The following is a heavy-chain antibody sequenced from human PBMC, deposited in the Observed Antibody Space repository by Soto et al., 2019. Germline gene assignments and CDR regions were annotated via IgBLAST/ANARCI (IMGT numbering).Heavy chain of an antibody. CDR1: GDTFTTYD. Sequence: ASVKVSCKASGDTFTTYDINWVRQATGHGLEWMGWINPNSGNIGYAQRFQGRFNISRDNSKNTLYLQMNSLRAEDTAVYYCARSAGGSYPQYDYWGQGTLVTVSS. CDR3: ARSAGGSYPQYDY. CDR2: INPNSGNI. D-gene: IGHD1-26*01. J-gene: IGHJ4*02. V-gene: IGHV1-8*01.